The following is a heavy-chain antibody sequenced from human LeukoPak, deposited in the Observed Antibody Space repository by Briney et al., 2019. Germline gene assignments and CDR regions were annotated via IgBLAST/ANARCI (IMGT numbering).Heavy chain of an antibody. CDR1: GFTFDDYA. V-gene: IGHV3-43D*03. Sequence: GGSLRLSCAASGFTFDDYAMHWVRQAPGKGLEWVSLISWDGGSTYYADSVKGRFTISGDNSKNSLYPQMNSLRAEDTALYYCAKESALRYYFDYWGQGTLVTVSS. CDR3: AKESALRYYFDY. CDR2: ISWDGGST. J-gene: IGHJ4*02.